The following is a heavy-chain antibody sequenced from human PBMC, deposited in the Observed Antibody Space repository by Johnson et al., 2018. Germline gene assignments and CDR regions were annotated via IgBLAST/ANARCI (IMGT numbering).Heavy chain of an antibody. CDR2: ISYDGSDK. Sequence: VQLVESGGGVVQPGRSLRLSCAASGFTFSTHAINWVRQAPGKGLEWVAVISYDGSDKYYADSVKGRFTISRDNSKNTLYLQLNSLRAEDTAVYYFARGVFDGYMDVWGKGTTVTVSS. CDR1: GFTFSTHA. CDR3: ARGVFDGYMDV. J-gene: IGHJ6*03. V-gene: IGHV3-30-3*01. D-gene: IGHD3-9*01.